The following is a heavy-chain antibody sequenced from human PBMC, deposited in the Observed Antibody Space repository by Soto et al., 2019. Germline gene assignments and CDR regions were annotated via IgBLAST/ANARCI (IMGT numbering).Heavy chain of an antibody. CDR2: IYHLGTT. CDR3: ARTGKFYYYDMSGLPFDP. D-gene: IGHD3-22*01. Sequence: PSETLPLTCTVSGDTVRSTRWRSWVRLTPGRGLEWIGDIYHLGTTNYNPPLKRRVSISLDKSKNQFSLKLTSVTAADTAVYFYARTGKFYYYDMSGLPFDPWGPGVLVTVS. CDR1: GDTVRSTRW. J-gene: IGHJ5*02. V-gene: IGHV4-4*02.